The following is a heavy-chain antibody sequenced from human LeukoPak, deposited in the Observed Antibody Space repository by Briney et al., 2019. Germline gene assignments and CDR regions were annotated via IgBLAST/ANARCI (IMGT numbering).Heavy chain of an antibody. V-gene: IGHV1-2*07. CDR1: GYIFTGYY. J-gene: IGHJ4*02. D-gene: IGHD6-13*01. CDR2: INPNSGGT. Sequence: ASVKASCKASGYIFTGYYMHWVRQAPGQGLEWMGWINPNSGGTNYAHKFQGRVTMTRDTSISTAHMELSRLRSDDTAVYYCARDRPPQLVRPFDYWGQGTLVTVSS. CDR3: ARDRPPQLVRPFDY.